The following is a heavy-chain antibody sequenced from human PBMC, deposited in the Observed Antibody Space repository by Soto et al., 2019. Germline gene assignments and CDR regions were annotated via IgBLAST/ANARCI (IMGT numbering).Heavy chain of an antibody. V-gene: IGHV4-59*12. Sequence: LEILSLTCTVSGDSISAYSWSWVRQPPGKGLERIGNIHYNGNTKYNPSLKSRVSMSVDRSKNQFSMKLSSVTAADTAVYYGARGNVVAIDYWGQGTLVTVSS. CDR1: GDSISAYS. J-gene: IGHJ4*02. D-gene: IGHD2-21*01. CDR2: IHYNGNT. CDR3: ARGNVVAIDY.